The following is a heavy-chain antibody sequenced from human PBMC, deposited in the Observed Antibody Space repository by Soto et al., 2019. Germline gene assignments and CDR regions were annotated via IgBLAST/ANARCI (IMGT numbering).Heavy chain of an antibody. D-gene: IGHD1-7*01. V-gene: IGHV4-59*01. CDR1: GGSISSYY. J-gene: IGHJ4*02. CDR2: IYYSGST. Sequence: SETLSLTCTVSGGSISSYYWSWIRQPPGKGLEWIGYIYYSGSTNYNPSLKSRVTISVDTSKNQFSLKLSSVTAADTAVYFCARESGITGTTSSYWGQGTRVTVS. CDR3: ARESGITGTTSSY.